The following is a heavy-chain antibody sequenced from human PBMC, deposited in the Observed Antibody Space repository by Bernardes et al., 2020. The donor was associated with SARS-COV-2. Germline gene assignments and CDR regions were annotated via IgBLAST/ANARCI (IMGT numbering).Heavy chain of an antibody. D-gene: IGHD3-3*01. CDR1: GGSLSGYY. CDR3: ARGLIPRITIFGVVIRDPARSYGMDV. V-gene: IGHV4-34*01. Sequence: ANLSPTCAVYGGSLSGYYWSWIRPPPGKGLEWIGEINHSGSTNYNPSLKSRVTISVDTSKNQFSLKLSSVTAADTAVYYCARGLIPRITIFGVVIRDPARSYGMDVWGQGTTVTVSS. J-gene: IGHJ6*02. CDR2: INHSGST.